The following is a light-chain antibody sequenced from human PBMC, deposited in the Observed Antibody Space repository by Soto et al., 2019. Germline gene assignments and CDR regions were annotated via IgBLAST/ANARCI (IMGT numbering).Light chain of an antibody. Sequence: IQMTQSPSSLSASVGDRVTITCQQSQNIHNYLNWYQQXPGRAPQILIYDASNFEAGAPSMLRGSGSGTDFTFTISRLQPEDIATYYCQQYENLPTFGQGTRLEIK. CDR1: QNIHNY. J-gene: IGKJ5*01. V-gene: IGKV1-33*01. CDR2: DAS. CDR3: QQYENLPT.